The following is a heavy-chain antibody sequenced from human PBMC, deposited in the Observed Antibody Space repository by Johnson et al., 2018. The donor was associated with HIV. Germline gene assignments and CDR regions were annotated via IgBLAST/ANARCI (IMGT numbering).Heavy chain of an antibody. CDR1: GFTFNSYA. CDR3: AKDLGITLAGRGGLDAFDI. V-gene: IGHV3-23*04. D-gene: IGHD6-19*01. J-gene: IGHJ3*02. Sequence: VQLVESGGGLIQPGGSLRLSCAASGFTFNSYAMSWVRQGPGKGLEWVAAISGSGGSTYYADSVKGRFTISRDNSRNTLYLQMKSLRAKDTAVYYCAKDLGITLAGRGGLDAFDIWGQGTMVTVSS. CDR2: ISGSGGST.